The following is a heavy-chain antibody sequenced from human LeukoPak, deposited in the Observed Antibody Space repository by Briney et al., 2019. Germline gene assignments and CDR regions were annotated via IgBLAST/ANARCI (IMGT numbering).Heavy chain of an antibody. Sequence: GGSLRLSCAASGFTFSSYGMHWVRQAPGKGLEWVAFIRYDGSNKYYADSVKGRFTISRENSKNTLYLQMNSLRAEDTAVYYCANTGTPYFDYWGQGTLVTVSS. D-gene: IGHD1-14*01. V-gene: IGHV3-30*02. CDR1: GFTFSSYG. CDR3: ANTGTPYFDY. CDR2: IRYDGSNK. J-gene: IGHJ4*02.